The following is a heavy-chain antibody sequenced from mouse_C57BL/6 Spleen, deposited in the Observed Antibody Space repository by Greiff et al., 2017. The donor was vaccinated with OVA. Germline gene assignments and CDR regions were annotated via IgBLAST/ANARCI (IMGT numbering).Heavy chain of an antibody. V-gene: IGHV5-17*01. CDR1: GFTFSDYG. Sequence: EVKLVESGGGLVKPGGSLKLSCAASGFTFSDYGMHWVRQAPEKGLEWVAYISSGSSTIYYADTVKGRFTISRDNAKNTLFLQMTSLRSEDTAMDYCATTVVNYYAMDYWGQGTSVTVSS. CDR2: ISSGSSTI. J-gene: IGHJ4*01. CDR3: ATTVVNYYAMDY. D-gene: IGHD1-1*01.